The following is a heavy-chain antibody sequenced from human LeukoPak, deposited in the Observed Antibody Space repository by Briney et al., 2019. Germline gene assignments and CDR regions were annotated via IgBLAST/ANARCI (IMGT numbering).Heavy chain of an antibody. V-gene: IGHV1-69*13. CDR3: ARSEPKDPGQELGFGELGGDNYFDY. J-gene: IGHJ4*02. D-gene: IGHD3-10*01. CDR1: GGTFSSYA. Sequence: SVKVSCKASGGTFSSYAISWVRQSPGQGLEWMGGIIPIFGRANYAQKFQARVTITADESTSTAYMDVSSLRSEDTAVYYCARSEPKDPGQELGFGELGGDNYFDYWGEGTLVSVSS. CDR2: IIPIFGRA.